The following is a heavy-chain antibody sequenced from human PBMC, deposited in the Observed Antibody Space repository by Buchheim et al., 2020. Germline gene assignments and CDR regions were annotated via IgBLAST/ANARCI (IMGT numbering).Heavy chain of an antibody. D-gene: IGHD2/OR15-2a*01. CDR3: ARGRGFYFPFY. CDR1: GYSFTSFD. CDR2: INTATGDT. V-gene: IGHV1-8*01. Sequence: QVRLVQSGAEVKKPGASVKVSCKASGYSFTSFDINWVRQATGQGLEWMGGINTATGDTAYAQKFQGRVTLTRDNSITKAYLELGALTSADTAVYYCARGRGFYFPFYWGQGTL. J-gene: IGHJ4*02.